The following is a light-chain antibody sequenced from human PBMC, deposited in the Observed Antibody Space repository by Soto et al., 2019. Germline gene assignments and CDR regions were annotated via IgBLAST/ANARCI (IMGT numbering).Light chain of an antibody. J-gene: IGKJ4*01. CDR1: QGIRND. CDR3: QQSYISLT. CDR2: GAS. Sequence: DIQMTQSPSSLSASVGDRVTITCRASQGIRNDLGWYQQKPGQAPKRLIYGASSLQSGVPSRFSGSGSGTEFTLTISSLQTEDFATYYCQQSYISLTFGGGTKVDIK. V-gene: IGKV1-17*01.